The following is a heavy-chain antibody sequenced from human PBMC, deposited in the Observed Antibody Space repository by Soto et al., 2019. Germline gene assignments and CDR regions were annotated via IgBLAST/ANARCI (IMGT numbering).Heavy chain of an antibody. Sequence: QVQLAQSGAEVKKPGSSVKVSCKASGGTFSSYAISWVRQAPGQGLEWMGGIIPIFGTANYAQKFQGRVTITADESTSTAYMELSSMRSEDTAVYYCARGTTMIVVVRGGWFDPWGQGTLVTVSS. D-gene: IGHD3-22*01. CDR2: IIPIFGTA. V-gene: IGHV1-69*01. CDR3: ARGTTMIVVVRGGWFDP. CDR1: GGTFSSYA. J-gene: IGHJ5*02.